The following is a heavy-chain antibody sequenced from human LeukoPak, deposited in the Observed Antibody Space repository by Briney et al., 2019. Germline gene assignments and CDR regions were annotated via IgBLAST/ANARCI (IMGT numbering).Heavy chain of an antibody. J-gene: IGHJ6*03. D-gene: IGHD2-2*01. Sequence: GGSLKISCKGSGYSFTSYWIGWVRQMPGKGLEWMGIIYPGDSDTRYSPSFQGQVTISADKSISTAYLQWSSLKASDTAMYYCARQYCSSTSCPYYYYYMDVWGKGTTVTVSS. CDR1: GYSFTSYW. CDR2: IYPGDSDT. V-gene: IGHV5-51*01. CDR3: ARQYCSSTSCPYYYYYMDV.